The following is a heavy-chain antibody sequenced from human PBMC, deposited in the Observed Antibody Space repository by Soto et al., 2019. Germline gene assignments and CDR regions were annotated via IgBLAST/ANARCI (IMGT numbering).Heavy chain of an antibody. CDR3: ARGQFHHVSNYYYALDV. J-gene: IGHJ6*02. CDR1: GGTFSSYA. Sequence: QVQLVQSGAEVKKPGSSVKVSCKASGGTFSSYAISWVRQAPGQGLEWMGGFIPMFNRPHSARKFQGRVTITADESTSTAYMELSSLRSEDTAVDYCARGQFHHVSNYYYALDVWGQGTTVTGSS. V-gene: IGHV1-69*01. CDR2: FIPMFNRP.